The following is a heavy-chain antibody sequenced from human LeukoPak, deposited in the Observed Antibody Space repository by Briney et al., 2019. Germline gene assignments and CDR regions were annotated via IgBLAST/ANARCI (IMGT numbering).Heavy chain of an antibody. V-gene: IGHV4-39*07. CDR3: AREGRYRYGYNEYHLYMDI. D-gene: IGHD5-18*01. J-gene: IGHJ6*03. CDR2: IHSTGSM. CDR1: GGSISSSTYF. Sequence: SPSETLSLTCTVSGGSISSSTYFWGWIRQPPGKGLEWIASIHSTGSMYFNPSLESRVTISIDTSNKQFSVKLTSVTAAETAVYYCAREGRYRYGYNEYHLYMDIWGKGTTVTVSS.